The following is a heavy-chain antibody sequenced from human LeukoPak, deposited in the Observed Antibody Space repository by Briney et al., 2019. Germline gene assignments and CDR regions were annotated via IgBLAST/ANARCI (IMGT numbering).Heavy chain of an antibody. CDR3: VRGAGYYYDRSGYLADP. J-gene: IGHJ5*02. CDR2: ISYDGSNK. CDR1: GFTFSGYP. D-gene: IGHD3-22*01. Sequence: GGSLRLSCAASGFTFSGYPIHWVRQAPGKGLEWVAVISYDGSNKYYADSVKGRFTISRDNSKNTLYLQMNSLRAEDTAVYYCVRGAGYYYDRSGYLADPWGQGTLVTVSS. V-gene: IGHV3-30-3*01.